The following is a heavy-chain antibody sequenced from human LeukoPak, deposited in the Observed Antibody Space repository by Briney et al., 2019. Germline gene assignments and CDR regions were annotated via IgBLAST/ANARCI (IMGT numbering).Heavy chain of an antibody. CDR2: ISGYNGNT. V-gene: IGHV1-18*01. D-gene: IGHD3-22*01. CDR1: GYTFTRYG. CDR3: ARGPPITMIVVVIANDY. J-gene: IGHJ4*02. Sequence: ASVKVSCTTSGYTFTRYGISWVRQAPGQGLEWMGWISGYNGNTNYAQKLQGSITMSTDTSTSTAYMELRSLRSDDTAVYYCARGPPITMIVVVIANDYWGQGTLVTVSS.